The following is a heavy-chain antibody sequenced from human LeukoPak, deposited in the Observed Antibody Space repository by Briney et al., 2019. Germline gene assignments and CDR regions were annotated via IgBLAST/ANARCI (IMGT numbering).Heavy chain of an antibody. V-gene: IGHV3-23*01. CDR1: GFTFSSYA. J-gene: IGHJ4*02. D-gene: IGHD4-23*01. CDR3: AKYDYGSNPNEYYFDY. Sequence: GGSLRLSCAASGFTFSSYAMSWVRQAPGKGLEWVSTIGDNGDSTYYADSVKGRFTISRDNSKNTLDLQMNSLRAQDTAVYYCAKYDYGSNPNEYYFDYWGQGTPVTVSS. CDR2: IGDNGDST.